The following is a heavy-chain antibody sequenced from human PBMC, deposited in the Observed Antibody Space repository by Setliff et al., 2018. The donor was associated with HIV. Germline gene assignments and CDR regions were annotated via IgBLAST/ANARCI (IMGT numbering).Heavy chain of an antibody. V-gene: IGHV4-4*09. J-gene: IGHJ4*02. Sequence: LSLPCTVSGGSISSYYWSWIRQPPGKGLEWIGYIYTSGSTNYNPSLKSRVTISVDTSKNQFSLKLSSVTAADTAVYYCARGLSFYDPGGFDYWGQGTLVTVSS. D-gene: IGHD3-22*01. CDR2: IYTSGST. CDR1: GGSISSYY. CDR3: ARGLSFYDPGGFDY.